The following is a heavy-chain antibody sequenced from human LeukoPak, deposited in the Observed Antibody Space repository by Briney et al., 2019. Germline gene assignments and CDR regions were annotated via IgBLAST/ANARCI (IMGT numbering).Heavy chain of an antibody. CDR3: ARFKGGTGFDY. J-gene: IGHJ4*02. D-gene: IGHD1-26*01. CDR2: ISSSGKA. CDR1: GGSITTADFD. V-gene: IGHV4-39*01. Sequence: SETLSLTCAVSGGSITTADFDWAWIRQPRGQGFEWIATISSSGKAYYYPSLMSRVTISVDTSKNQFSLDVTSVTAADTALFYCARFKGGTGFDYWGRGILVIVS.